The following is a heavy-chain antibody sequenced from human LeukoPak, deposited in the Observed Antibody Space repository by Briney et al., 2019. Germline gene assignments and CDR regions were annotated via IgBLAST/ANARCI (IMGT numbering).Heavy chain of an antibody. D-gene: IGHD3-22*01. Sequence: SETLSLTCAVSGGSISSGGYSWSWIRQPPGKGLEWIGYIYYSGSTYYNPSLKSRVTISVDTSKNQFSLKLSSVTAADTAVYYCARDNDYYDSSGYPGSFDTWGQGILVTVSS. J-gene: IGHJ4*02. V-gene: IGHV4-30-4*07. CDR1: GGSISSGGYS. CDR2: IYYSGST. CDR3: ARDNDYYDSSGYPGSFDT.